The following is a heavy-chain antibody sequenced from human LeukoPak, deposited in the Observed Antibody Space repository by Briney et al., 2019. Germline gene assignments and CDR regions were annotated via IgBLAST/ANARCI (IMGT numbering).Heavy chain of an antibody. CDR1: GLTVSSNY. Sequence: GGSLRLSCAASGLTVSSNYMSWVRQAPGKGLEWVSVIYSGGSTYYADSVKGRFTISRDNSKNTLYLQMNSLRAEDTAVYYCARDTPVTARDYYYYYGMDVWGQGTTVTVSS. V-gene: IGHV3-66*01. J-gene: IGHJ6*02. CDR2: IYSGGST. CDR3: ARDTPVTARDYYYYYGMDV. D-gene: IGHD4-17*01.